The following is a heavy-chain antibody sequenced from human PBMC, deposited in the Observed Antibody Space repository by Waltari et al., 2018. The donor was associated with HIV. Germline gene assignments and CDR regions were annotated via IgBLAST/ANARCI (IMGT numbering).Heavy chain of an antibody. Sequence: QVQLQESGPGLVKPSQTLSLTCTVSGGSISRSGYYWSWIRQRPGKGLEWIGSIYYRGNTYYNPSLKSLLTISRDTSKNHFSLRLNSVTAADTAVYYCARGGVGATTNWLDPWGQGTLVTVSS. CDR2: IYYRGNT. CDR3: ARGGVGATTNWLDP. D-gene: IGHD1-26*01. V-gene: IGHV4-31*01. J-gene: IGHJ5*02. CDR1: GGSISRSGYY.